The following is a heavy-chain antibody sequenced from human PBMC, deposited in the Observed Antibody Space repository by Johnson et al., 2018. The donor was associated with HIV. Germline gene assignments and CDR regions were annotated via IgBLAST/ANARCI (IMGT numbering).Heavy chain of an antibody. D-gene: IGHD6-13*01. CDR1: GFTFSSYG. CDR2: IRYDGSNK. J-gene: IGHJ3*02. Sequence: QVQLVESGGGVVQPWGSLRLSCAASGFTFSSYGMHWVRQAPGKGLEWVAFIRYDGSNKYYADSVKGRFTISRDNSKNTLYLQMNSLRAEDTAVYYCAKDRTAAGDAFDIWGQGTMVTVSS. V-gene: IGHV3-30*02. CDR3: AKDRTAAGDAFDI.